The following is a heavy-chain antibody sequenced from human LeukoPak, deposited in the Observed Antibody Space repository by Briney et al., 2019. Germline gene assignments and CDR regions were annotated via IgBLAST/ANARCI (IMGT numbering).Heavy chain of an antibody. D-gene: IGHD3-3*01. Sequence: PGGSLRLSCAASGFTFSSYAMSWVRQAPGKGLEWVSAISGSGGSTYYADSVKGRFTISRDNSKSTLYLQMNSLRAEDTAVYYCAQGHDFWSGYYTPVDYWGQGTLVTVSS. CDR1: GFTFSSYA. J-gene: IGHJ4*02. V-gene: IGHV3-23*01. CDR3: AQGHDFWSGYYTPVDY. CDR2: ISGSGGST.